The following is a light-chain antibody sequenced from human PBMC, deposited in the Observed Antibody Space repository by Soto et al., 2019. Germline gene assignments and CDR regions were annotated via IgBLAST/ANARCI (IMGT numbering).Light chain of an antibody. V-gene: IGKV3-20*01. CDR1: QSVSRSY. CDR3: QKYGT. CDR2: GVS. J-gene: IGKJ1*01. Sequence: EIALTQSPGTLSLSPGERATLSCRASQSVSRSYLAWYQQKLGQSPRLLIYGVSTSATGIPDRFSGSGSGTDFTLTINRLEPEDFAVYYCQKYGTFGQGTKVETK.